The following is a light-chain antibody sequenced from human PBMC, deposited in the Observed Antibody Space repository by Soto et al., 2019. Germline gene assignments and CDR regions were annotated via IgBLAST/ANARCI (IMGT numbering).Light chain of an antibody. CDR1: SSDVGGYRY. CDR2: EVS. J-gene: IGLJ2*01. V-gene: IGLV2-14*01. Sequence: QSALTQPASVSGSPGQSITISCTGTSSDVGGYRYVSWYQQHPGKAPKLMIYEVSNRPSGVSNRFSGSKSGNTTSLTISGIQAEDEADYSRSSFTSGSTLEVFGGGTKLSVL. CDR3: SSFTSGSTLEV.